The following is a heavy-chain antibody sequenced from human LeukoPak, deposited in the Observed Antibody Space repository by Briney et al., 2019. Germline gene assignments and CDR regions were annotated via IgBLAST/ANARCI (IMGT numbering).Heavy chain of an antibody. V-gene: IGHV1-2*02. CDR2: INPNSGGT. CDR3: ARDPWGVKRRSYCSSTSCYR. J-gene: IGHJ4*02. D-gene: IGHD2-2*01. CDR1: GYTFTGYY. Sequence: ASVKVSCKASGYTFTGYYMHWVRQAPGQGLEWMGWINPNSGGTNYAQKFQDRVTMTRDTSISTAYMELSRLRSDDTAVYYCARDPWGVKRRSYCSSTSCYRWGQGTLVTVSS.